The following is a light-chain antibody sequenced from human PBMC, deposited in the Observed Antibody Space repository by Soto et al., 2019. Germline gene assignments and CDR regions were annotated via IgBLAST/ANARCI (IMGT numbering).Light chain of an antibody. V-gene: IGKV1-5*03. CDR3: QQYNSYRRT. CDR2: TES. Sequence: DIQMTQSPSTLSASVGDRVTITCRASQSISSWLAWYQQKPGKAPKVLIYTESSSQSGVPSGFSGSGPGTDFTNTIITLHPEDFATHYRQQYNSYRRTFGQGTKGEIK. J-gene: IGKJ1*01. CDR1: QSISSW.